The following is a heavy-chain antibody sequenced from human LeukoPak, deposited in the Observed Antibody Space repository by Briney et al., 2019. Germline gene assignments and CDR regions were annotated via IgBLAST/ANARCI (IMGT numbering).Heavy chain of an antibody. Sequence: ASVKVSCRASGYTXTGYYMHWVRQAPGQGLEWMGWINPNSGDTNYAQNFQGRVTMSRDTSTSTAYMELTRLRSDDTAVYYCARDTLTDFYGSGTYYNAFFDYWGQGTVVTVSS. J-gene: IGHJ4*02. CDR1: GYTXTGYY. V-gene: IGHV1-2*02. D-gene: IGHD3-10*01. CDR3: ARDTLTDFYGSGTYYNAFFDY. CDR2: INPNSGDT.